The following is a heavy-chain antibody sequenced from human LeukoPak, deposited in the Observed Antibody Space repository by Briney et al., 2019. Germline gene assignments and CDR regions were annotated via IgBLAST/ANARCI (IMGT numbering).Heavy chain of an antibody. D-gene: IGHD3-16*01. J-gene: IGHJ4*02. V-gene: IGHV3-74*01. CDR3: RASGGGGFYY. CDR2: ITSDGSST. Sequence: PGGSLRLSCASSGLTLSSYWMHWVRQAPGKGLVWVSRITSDGSSTSYADSVNGRFTISRDNTKNTLYLQMKSLRTEDTAVYYCRASGGGGFYYWGQGILVTVSS. CDR1: GLTLSSYW.